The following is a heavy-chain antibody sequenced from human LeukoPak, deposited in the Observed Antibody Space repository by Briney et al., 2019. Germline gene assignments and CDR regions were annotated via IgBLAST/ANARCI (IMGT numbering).Heavy chain of an antibody. CDR2: IYTSGST. V-gene: IGHV4-4*07. D-gene: IGHD2-2*01. CDR1: GGSISSYY. Sequence: SETLSLTCTVSGGSISSYYWSWIRQPAGKGLEWIGRIYTSGSTNYNPSLKSRVTMSVDTSKNQFSLKLSSVTAADTAVYYCAKKIYFSSTSCSNHPDFWGQGTPVTVSP. J-gene: IGHJ4*02. CDR3: AKKIYFSSTSCSNHPDF.